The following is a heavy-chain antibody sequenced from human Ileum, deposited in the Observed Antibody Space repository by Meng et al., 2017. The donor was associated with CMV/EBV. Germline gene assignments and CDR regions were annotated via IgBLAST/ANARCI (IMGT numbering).Heavy chain of an antibody. D-gene: IGHD3-22*01. J-gene: IGHJ4*02. CDR2: IYQSGTT. CDR3: ARNGYYSLDY. Sequence: TCRCRGASFSSIRWGSWLRQPPGKGLEWIGEIYQSGTTTYNPSLKSRVTISPDESKNEFSLKLTSVTAADTAVYYCARNGYYSLDYWCQGTLVTVSS. CDR1: GASFSSIRW. V-gene: IGHV4-4*02.